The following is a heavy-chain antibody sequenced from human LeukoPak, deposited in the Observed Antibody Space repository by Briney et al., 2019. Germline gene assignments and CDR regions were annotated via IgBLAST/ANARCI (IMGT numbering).Heavy chain of an antibody. CDR2: INHSGST. D-gene: IGHD3-10*01. CDR3: ARNTMVSETIDY. Sequence: SETLSLTCTVSGGSISSYYWNWIRQPPGKGLEWIGEINHSGSTNYNPSLKSRVTISVDTSKNQFSLKLSSVTAADTAVYYCARNTMVSETIDYWGQGTLVTVSS. V-gene: IGHV4-34*01. CDR1: GGSISSYY. J-gene: IGHJ4*02.